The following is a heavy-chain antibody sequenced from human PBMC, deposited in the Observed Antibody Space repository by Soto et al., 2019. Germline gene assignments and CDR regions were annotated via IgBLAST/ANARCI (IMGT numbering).Heavy chain of an antibody. CDR3: ARPTSDYYDSSGYYQDAFDI. CDR1: GGTFSSYA. CDR2: IIPIFGTA. V-gene: IGHV1-69*01. J-gene: IGHJ3*02. D-gene: IGHD3-22*01. Sequence: QVQLVQSGAEVKQPGSSVKVSCKASGGTFSSYAISWVRQAPGQGLEWMGGIIPIFGTANYAQKFQGRVTITADESTSTAYMELSSLRSEDTAVYYCARPTSDYYDSSGYYQDAFDIWGQGTMVTVSS.